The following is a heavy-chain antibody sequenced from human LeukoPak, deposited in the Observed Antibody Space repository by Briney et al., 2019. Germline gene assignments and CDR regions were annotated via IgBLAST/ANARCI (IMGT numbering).Heavy chain of an antibody. D-gene: IGHD2-15*01. CDR3: ATQDIVVVVAAHRYYYYYMDV. CDR1: GGSISSSSYY. Sequence: SETLSLTCTVSGGSISSSSYYWGWIRQPPGEGLEWIGSIYYSGSTYYNPSLKSRVTISVDTSKNQFSLKLSSVTAADTAVYYCATQDIVVVVAAHRYYYYYMDVWGKGTTVTVSS. V-gene: IGHV4-39*01. CDR2: IYYSGST. J-gene: IGHJ6*03.